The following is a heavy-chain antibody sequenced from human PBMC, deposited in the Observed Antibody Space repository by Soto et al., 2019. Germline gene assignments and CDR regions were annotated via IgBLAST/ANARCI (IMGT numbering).Heavy chain of an antibody. CDR3: ALLTFDY. J-gene: IGHJ4*02. V-gene: IGHV4-34*01. CDR2: IKHGGST. CDR1: GGSFRGYS. Sequence: QVQLQQWGAGLLKPSETLSLTCGVYGGSFRGYSWRWVRQPPGKGLEWIGEIKHGGSTNYNPSLKSRVTISGDTSKSQFYLNLTSVTAADTAVYYCALLTFDYWGQGILVTVSS. D-gene: IGHD1-26*01.